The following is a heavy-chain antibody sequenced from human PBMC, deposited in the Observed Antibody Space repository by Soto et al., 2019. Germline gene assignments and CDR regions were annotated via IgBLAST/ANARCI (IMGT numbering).Heavy chain of an antibody. D-gene: IGHD3-10*01. J-gene: IGHJ6*02. CDR2: ISYDGSNR. CDR1: VFTFITYG. V-gene: IGHV3-30*18. Sequence: GWSLRLSCAASVFTFITYGMHWVRQAPGKGLEWVALISYDGSNRNSADSVKGRFTISRDNSKNTLYLQMNSLRVEDTAVYYCAKDEVRTPSLYAMDVWGQGTTVTVSS. CDR3: AKDEVRTPSLYAMDV.